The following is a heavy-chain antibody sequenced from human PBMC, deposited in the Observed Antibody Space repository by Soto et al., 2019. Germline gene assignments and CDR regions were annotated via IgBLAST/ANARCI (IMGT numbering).Heavy chain of an antibody. Sequence: GGSLRLSCAASGFTFSSYEINWVRQAPGKGLEWVSYISSSGSTIYYADSVKGRFTISRDNAKNSLYLQMNSLRAEDTAVYYCARSLGTTSYYYYGMDVWGQGTTVTVSS. D-gene: IGHD1-7*01. J-gene: IGHJ6*02. V-gene: IGHV3-48*03. CDR3: ARSLGTTSYYYYGMDV. CDR2: ISSSGSTI. CDR1: GFTFSSYE.